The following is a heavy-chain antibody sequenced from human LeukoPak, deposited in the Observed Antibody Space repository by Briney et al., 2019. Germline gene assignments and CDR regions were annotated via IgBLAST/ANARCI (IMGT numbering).Heavy chain of an antibody. CDR1: GLTFRNYA. D-gene: IGHD3-10*01. J-gene: IGHJ4*02. Sequence: GGSLRLSCAASGLTFRNYAMLWVRQAPGKGLEGVAGISYDGSNKYYADSVKGRFTISRDNSKNKLYLQMNSLRAEDTAVYSCARENYGQYYFDYWGQGTLVTVSS. CDR3: ARENYGQYYFDY. CDR2: ISYDGSNK. V-gene: IGHV3-30-3*01.